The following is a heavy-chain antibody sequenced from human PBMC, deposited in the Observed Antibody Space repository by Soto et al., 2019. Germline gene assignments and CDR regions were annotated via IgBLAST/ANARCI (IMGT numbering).Heavy chain of an antibody. CDR3: ARGVMRYCSGGSCPDRFDY. J-gene: IGHJ4*02. CDR1: GGSFSGYY. V-gene: IGHV4-34*01. D-gene: IGHD2-15*01. Sequence: QVQLQQWGAGLLKPSETLSLTCAVYGGSFSGYYWSWIRQPPGKGLEWIGEINHSGSTNYNPSLKSRVTISVDTSKNQFSLTLSSVTAADTAVYYCARGVMRYCSGGSCPDRFDYWGQGTLVTVSS. CDR2: INHSGST.